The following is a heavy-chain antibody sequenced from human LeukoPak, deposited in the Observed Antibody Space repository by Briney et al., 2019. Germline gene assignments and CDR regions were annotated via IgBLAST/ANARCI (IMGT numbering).Heavy chain of an antibody. D-gene: IGHD2-15*01. V-gene: IGHV3-23*01. CDR3: AKQRAASTVPYYFDY. J-gene: IGHJ4*02. Sequence: GGSLRLSCAASGFTFSSYAMSWVRQAPGKGLEWVSAISGSGGSTYYADSVKGRFTISRDNSKNTLYLQMNSLRAEDTAVYYCAKQRAASTVPYYFDYWGQGTLVTVSS. CDR2: ISGSGGST. CDR1: GFTFSSYA.